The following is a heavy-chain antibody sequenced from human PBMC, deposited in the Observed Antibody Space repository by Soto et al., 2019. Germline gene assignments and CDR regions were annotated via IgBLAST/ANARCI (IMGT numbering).Heavy chain of an antibody. V-gene: IGHV3-7*02. CDR2: IKQDGSEK. Sequence: GGSLRLSCAASGFPFINYWMTWVRQAPGKGLEWVANIKQDGSEKYYVDSVKGRFTISRDNAKNSLYLQMNNLRAEDTAIYYCASSRGDYWGQGTQVTVSS. D-gene: IGHD3-16*01. CDR1: GFPFINYW. CDR3: ASSRGDY. J-gene: IGHJ4*02.